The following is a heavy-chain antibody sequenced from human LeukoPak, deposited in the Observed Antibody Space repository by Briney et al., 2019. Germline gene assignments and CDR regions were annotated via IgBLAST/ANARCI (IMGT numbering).Heavy chain of an antibody. D-gene: IGHD3-10*01. V-gene: IGHV4-39*07. J-gene: IGHJ4*02. CDR3: ARDSEWFGESIY. CDR2: IYYSGST. CDR1: GGSISSSSYY. Sequence: SETLSLTCTVSGGSISSSSYYWGWIRQPPGKGLEWIGSIYYSGSTYYNPSLKSRVTISVDTSKNQFSLKLSSVTAADTAVYYCARDSEWFGESIYWGQGTLVTVSS.